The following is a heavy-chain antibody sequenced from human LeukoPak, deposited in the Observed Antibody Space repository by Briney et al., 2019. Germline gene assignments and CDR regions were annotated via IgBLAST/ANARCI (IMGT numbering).Heavy chain of an antibody. CDR1: GFTFSSYS. CDR2: ISSSSSYI. J-gene: IGHJ4*02. Sequence: GGSLRLSCAASGFTFSSYSMNWVRQAPGKGLEWVSSISSSSSYIYYADSVKGRFTISRDNAKNSLYLQMNSLRAEDTAVYYCARDHYDSSGYYYYWGQGTLVTVSS. D-gene: IGHD3-22*01. CDR3: ARDHYDSSGYYYY. V-gene: IGHV3-21*01.